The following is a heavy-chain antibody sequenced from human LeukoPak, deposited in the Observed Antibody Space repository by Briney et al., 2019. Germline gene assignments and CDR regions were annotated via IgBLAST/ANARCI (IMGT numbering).Heavy chain of an antibody. V-gene: IGHV3-30-3*01. CDR3: AKVSDFWSGYQDY. CDR2: ISYDGSNK. J-gene: IGHJ4*02. Sequence: PGRSLRLSCAASGFTFSSYAMHWVRQAPGKGLEWVAVISYDGSNKYYADSVKGRFTISRDNSKNTLYLQINSLRAGDTAVYFCAKVSDFWSGYQDYWGQGALVSVSS. D-gene: IGHD3-3*01. CDR1: GFTFSSYA.